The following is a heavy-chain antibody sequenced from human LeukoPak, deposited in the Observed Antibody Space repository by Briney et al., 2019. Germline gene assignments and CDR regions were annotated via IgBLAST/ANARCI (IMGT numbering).Heavy chain of an antibody. Sequence: GGSLRLSCAASGFTFSSYAMHWVRQAPGKGLEWVANIKQDGSEKYYVDSVKGRFTISRDNAKNSLYLQMNSLRAEDTAVYYCARDCPAYYYDSSRSWFDPWGQGTLVTVSS. J-gene: IGHJ5*02. D-gene: IGHD3-22*01. CDR1: GFTFSSYA. CDR3: ARDCPAYYYDSSRSWFDP. CDR2: IKQDGSEK. V-gene: IGHV3-7*01.